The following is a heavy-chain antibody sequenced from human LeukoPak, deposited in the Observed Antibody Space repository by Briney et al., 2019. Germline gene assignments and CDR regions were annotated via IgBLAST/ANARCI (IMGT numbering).Heavy chain of an antibody. CDR3: ARDYDGYCSGGSCYSPDY. CDR1: GYTFTSYY. Sequence: ASVKVSCKASGYTFTSYYMHWVRQAPGQGLEWMGIIHPSGGSTSYAQKFQGRVTMTRDTSTSTVYMELSSLRSEDTAVYYCARDYDGYCSGGSCYSPDYWGQGTLATVSS. D-gene: IGHD2-15*01. CDR2: IHPSGGST. J-gene: IGHJ4*02. V-gene: IGHV1-46*01.